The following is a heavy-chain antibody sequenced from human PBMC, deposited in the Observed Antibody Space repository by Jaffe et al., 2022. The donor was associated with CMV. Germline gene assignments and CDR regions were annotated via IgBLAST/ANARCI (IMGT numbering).Heavy chain of an antibody. CDR3: AWGAMGRGYYYYMDV. V-gene: IGHV2-70*15. CDR2: IDWDDDK. D-gene: IGHD3-16*01. J-gene: IGHJ6*03. Sequence: QVTLRESGPALVKPTQTLTLTCTFSGFSLSTSGMCVSWIRQPPGKALEWLARIDWDDDKYYSTSLKTRLTISKDTSKNQVVLTMTNMDPVDTATYYCAWGAMGRGYYYYMDVWGKGTTVTVSS. CDR1: GFSLSTSGMC.